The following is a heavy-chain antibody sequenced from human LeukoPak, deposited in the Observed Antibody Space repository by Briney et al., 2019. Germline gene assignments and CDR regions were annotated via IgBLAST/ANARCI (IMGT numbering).Heavy chain of an antibody. CDR2: ISGSGGST. J-gene: IGHJ4*02. V-gene: IGHV3-23*01. CDR3: VKGGIAVAGTKFNTPSFDY. Sequence: GGSLRLSCAASGFTFSSYAMSWVRQAPGKGLERVSAISGSGGSTYYADSVKGRFTISRDNSKNTLYLRMNSLRAEDTAVYYCVKGGIAVAGTKFNTPSFDYWGQGTLVTVSS. CDR1: GFTFSSYA. D-gene: IGHD6-19*01.